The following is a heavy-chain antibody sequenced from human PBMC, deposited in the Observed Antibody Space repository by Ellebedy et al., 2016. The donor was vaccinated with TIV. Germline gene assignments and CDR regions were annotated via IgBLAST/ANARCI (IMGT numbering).Heavy chain of an antibody. CDR1: GYTFTSYD. CDR2: MNPNSGNT. Sequence: ASVKVSRXASGYTFTSYDINWVRQATGQGLEWMGWMNPNSGNTGYAQKFQGRVTMTRNTSISTAYMELSSLRSEDTAVYYCARHSSSYYYYYYMDVWGKGTTVTVSS. V-gene: IGHV1-8*01. D-gene: IGHD6-6*01. J-gene: IGHJ6*03. CDR3: ARHSSSYYYYYYMDV.